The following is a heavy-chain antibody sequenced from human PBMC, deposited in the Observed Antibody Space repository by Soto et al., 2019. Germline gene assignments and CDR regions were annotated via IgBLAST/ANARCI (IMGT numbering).Heavy chain of an antibody. CDR1: GGSISSYY. D-gene: IGHD2-2*01. Sequence: QVQLQESGPGLVKPSETLSLTCTVSGGSISSYYWSWIRQPPGKGLEWIGYIYYSGSTNYNPSLKSRVTISVDTSKNQFSLKLSSVTAADTAVYYCAREGRYCSSTSCYASSHYYMDVWGKGTTVTVSS. CDR2: IYYSGST. J-gene: IGHJ6*03. V-gene: IGHV4-59*01. CDR3: AREGRYCSSTSCYASSHYYMDV.